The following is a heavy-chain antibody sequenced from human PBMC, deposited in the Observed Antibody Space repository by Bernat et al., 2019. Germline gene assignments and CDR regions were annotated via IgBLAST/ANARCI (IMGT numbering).Heavy chain of an antibody. V-gene: IGHV3-30-3*01. D-gene: IGHD3-16*01. CDR3: ARDGGRLLFDY. J-gene: IGHJ4*02. Sequence: QVQLVESGGGVVQPGRSLRLSCAASGFTFSSYAMHWVRQAPGKGLEGVAVISYDGSNKYYADSVKGRFTISRDNSKNTLYLQMNSLRAEDTAVYYCARDGGRLLFDYWGQGTLVTVSS. CDR1: GFTFSSYA. CDR2: ISYDGSNK.